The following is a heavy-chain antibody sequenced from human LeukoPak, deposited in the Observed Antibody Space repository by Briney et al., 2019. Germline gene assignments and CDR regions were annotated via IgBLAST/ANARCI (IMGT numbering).Heavy chain of an antibody. J-gene: IGHJ4*02. CDR2: ISAYNGNT. CDR1: GYTFINYG. Sequence: ASVKVSCKASGYTFINYGVSWVRQAPEQGLEWMGWISAYNGNTNYAQKFQGRVTMTTDTSTSTAYMELVSLRSDDTAVYYCARDFEPLPAADYWGQGTLATVSS. V-gene: IGHV1-18*01. CDR3: ARDFEPLPAADY. D-gene: IGHD2-2*01.